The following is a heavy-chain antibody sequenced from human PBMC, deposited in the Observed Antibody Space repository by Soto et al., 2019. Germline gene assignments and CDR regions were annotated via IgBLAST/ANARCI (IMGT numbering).Heavy chain of an antibody. Sequence: GGSLRLSCAASGFTFSSYGMHWVRQAPGKGLEWVAVISYDGSNKYYADSVKGRFTISRDNSKNTLYLQMNSLRAEDTVVYYCGKSYCSVGSCYSVCDNGGEGGLV. CDR3: GKSYCSVGSCYSVCDN. CDR2: ISYDGSNK. D-gene: IGHD2-15*01. V-gene: IGHV3-30*18. CDR1: GFTFSSYG. J-gene: IGHJ4*02.